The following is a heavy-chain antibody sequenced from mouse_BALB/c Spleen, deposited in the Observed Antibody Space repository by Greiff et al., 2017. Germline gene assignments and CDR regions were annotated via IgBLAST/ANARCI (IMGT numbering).Heavy chain of an antibody. CDR3: ARLGRAWFAY. CDR2: ISSGGSYT. Sequence: EVKLVESGGDLVKPGGSLKLSCAASGFTFSSYGMSWVRQTPDKRLEWVATISSGGSYTYYPDSVKGRFTISRDNAKNTLYLQMSSLKSEDTAMYYCARLGRAWFAYWGQGTLVTVSA. V-gene: IGHV5-6*01. D-gene: IGHD4-1*01. CDR1: GFTFSSYG. J-gene: IGHJ3*01.